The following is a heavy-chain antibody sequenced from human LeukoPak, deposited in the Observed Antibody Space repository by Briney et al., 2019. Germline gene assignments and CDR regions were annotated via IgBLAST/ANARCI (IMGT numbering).Heavy chain of an antibody. CDR3: ARVSADIRYYYGMDV. J-gene: IGHJ6*02. Sequence: GGSLRLSYAASGFTVSSNYTSWVRQAPGKGLEWVSVIYSGGSTYYADSVKGRFTISRDNSKNTLYLQMNSLRAEDTAVYYCARVSADIRYYYGMDVWGQGTTVTVSS. CDR1: GFTVSSNY. D-gene: IGHD5-12*01. CDR2: IYSGGST. V-gene: IGHV3-53*01.